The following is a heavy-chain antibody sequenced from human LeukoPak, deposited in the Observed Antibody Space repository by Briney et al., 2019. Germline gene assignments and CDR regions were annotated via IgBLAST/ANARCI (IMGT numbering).Heavy chain of an antibody. Sequence: PSETLSLTCNVSGGSMRNYYWSWIRQPPGKGLEWIGYISHSGSTNYNPSLKSRVTISVDTSKNQFSLKLSSVTAADTAVYYCARGLRSYYGSGSSPDYWGQGTLVTVSS. J-gene: IGHJ4*02. CDR2: ISHSGST. D-gene: IGHD3-10*01. V-gene: IGHV4-59*12. CDR1: GGSMRNYY. CDR3: ARGLRSYYGSGSSPDY.